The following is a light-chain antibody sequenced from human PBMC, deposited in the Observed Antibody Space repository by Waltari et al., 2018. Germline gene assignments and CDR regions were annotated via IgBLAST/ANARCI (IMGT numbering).Light chain of an antibody. V-gene: IGKV1-16*01. Sequence: MTHSPSSLTASVGDRVTITCRASQDIGDFLVWFQQRPGKAPKSLIYAASTLQGGVPSRFSGSGSGTDFTLTISSLQPEDSGTYYCQQYQDYPHTFGGGTRVEVK. CDR3: QQYQDYPHT. CDR1: QDIGDF. CDR2: AAS. J-gene: IGKJ4*01.